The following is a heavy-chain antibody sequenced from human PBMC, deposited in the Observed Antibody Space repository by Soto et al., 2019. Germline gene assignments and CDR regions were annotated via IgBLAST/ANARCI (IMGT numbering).Heavy chain of an antibody. Sequence: QVQLVESGGGVVQPGRSLRLSCAASGFTFSNYGMHWVRQAPGKGLEWVAVISYDGSNKYYADSVKGRFTISRDNSKNTLYLQMNSLRAEDTAVYYCAKDGGRALDYWGQGTLVTVSS. CDR3: AKDGGRALDY. V-gene: IGHV3-30*18. CDR2: ISYDGSNK. CDR1: GFTFSNYG. J-gene: IGHJ4*02. D-gene: IGHD3-3*01.